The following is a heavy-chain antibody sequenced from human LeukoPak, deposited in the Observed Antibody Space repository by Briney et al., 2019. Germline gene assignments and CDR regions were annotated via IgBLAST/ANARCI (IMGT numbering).Heavy chain of an antibody. CDR2: IYPRDGST. CDR1: GYSFTSNY. J-gene: IGHJ4*02. Sequence: ASVNVSCKASGYSFTSNYIHWVRQAPGQGLEWMGMIYPRDGSTSYAQKFQGRVTVTRDTSTSTVHMELGGLRSEDTAVYYCARDQEAFDYWGQGTLVTVSS. V-gene: IGHV1-46*01. CDR3: ARDQEAFDY.